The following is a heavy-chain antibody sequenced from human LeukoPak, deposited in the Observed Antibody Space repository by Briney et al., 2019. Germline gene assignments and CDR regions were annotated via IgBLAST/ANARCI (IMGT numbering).Heavy chain of an antibody. V-gene: IGHV4-34*01. CDR1: GGSFSGYY. CDR3: ARQSKEELDAFDI. D-gene: IGHD1-26*01. Sequence: SETLSLTCAVYGGSFSGYYWSWIRQPPGKGLEWIGEINHSGSTNYNPSLKSRVTISVDTSKNQFSLKLSSVTAADTAVYYCARQSKEELDAFDIWGQGTMVTVSS. CDR2: INHSGST. J-gene: IGHJ3*02.